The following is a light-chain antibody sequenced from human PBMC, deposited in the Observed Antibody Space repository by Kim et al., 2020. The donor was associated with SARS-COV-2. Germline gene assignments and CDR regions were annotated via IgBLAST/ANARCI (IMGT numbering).Light chain of an antibody. J-gene: IGLJ1*01. CDR3: SSYTSSSTYV. CDR2: DVS. V-gene: IGLV2-14*03. Sequence: GQSITISFTGTSTDVGGYNYVSWYQQHPGKAPKFMIYDVSNRPSGVSNRFSGSKSGNTASLTISGLQADDEADYYCSSYTSSSTYVFGTGTKVTVL. CDR1: STDVGGYNY.